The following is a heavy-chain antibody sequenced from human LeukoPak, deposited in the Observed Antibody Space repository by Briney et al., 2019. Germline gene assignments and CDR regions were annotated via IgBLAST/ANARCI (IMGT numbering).Heavy chain of an antibody. V-gene: IGHV3-7*01. CDR2: IKQDGSEE. J-gene: IGHJ4*02. CDR3: ARGSSAGASLRHDY. D-gene: IGHD1-26*01. CDR1: GFTLNDYY. Sequence: GGSLRLSCAASGFTLNDYYMSWIRQAPGKGLEWVANIKQDGSEENFVDSVKGRFTISRDNAKKSLYLQMNSLRAEDTAVYYCARGSSAGASLRHDYWGQGTLVTVSS.